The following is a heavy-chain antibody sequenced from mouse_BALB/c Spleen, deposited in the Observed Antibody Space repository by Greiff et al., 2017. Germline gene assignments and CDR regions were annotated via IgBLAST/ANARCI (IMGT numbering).Heavy chain of an antibody. CDR2: ISDGGSYT. V-gene: IGHV5-4*02. CDR1: GFTFTDYD. Sequence: EVQVVESGGGLVKPGGSLKLSCAASGFTFTDYDMYWVRQTPEKRLEWVATISDGGSYTYYPESVKGRFTITRDNAKNKLYLQMSSLKTEDTAMYYCARDARSGSGLDYWGQGTPVTVSA. CDR3: ARDARSGSGLDY. J-gene: IGHJ4*01. D-gene: IGHD1-3*01.